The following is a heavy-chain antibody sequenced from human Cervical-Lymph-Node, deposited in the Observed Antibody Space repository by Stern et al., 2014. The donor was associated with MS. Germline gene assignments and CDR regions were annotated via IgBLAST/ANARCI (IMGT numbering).Heavy chain of an antibody. CDR2: ISANGNVA. CDR3: ARESQNYYGMDV. J-gene: IGHJ6*02. Sequence: EDQLVESGGGLALPGGSLRLTCAASGFTFNIYAMSWVRQAPGKGLEWVSRISANGNVANDADSVKGRFTVSRDNSKNTVHLQLNSLRVEDTAVYYCARESQNYYGMDVWGQGTTVTVSS. CDR1: GFTFNIYA. V-gene: IGHV3-23*04. D-gene: IGHD2/OR15-2a*01.